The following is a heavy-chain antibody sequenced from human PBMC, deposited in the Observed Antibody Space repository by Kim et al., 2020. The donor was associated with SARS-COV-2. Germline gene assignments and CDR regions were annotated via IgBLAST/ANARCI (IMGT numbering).Heavy chain of an antibody. Sequence: DTRKVRFTISSDKSKKTLYLKMNSLGAEDTAVYYCASPEGYDSSGGDFDYWGQGTLVTVSS. J-gene: IGHJ4*02. V-gene: IGHV3-30*01. CDR3: ASPEGYDSSGGDFDY. D-gene: IGHD3-22*01.